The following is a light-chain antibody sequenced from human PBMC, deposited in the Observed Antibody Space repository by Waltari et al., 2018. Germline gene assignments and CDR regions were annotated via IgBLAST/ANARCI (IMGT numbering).Light chain of an antibody. CDR1: TSDVGGYNY. CDR3: SSYAGSNNLV. Sequence: QSALTQPPSASGSRGQSVTIPCTGTTSDVGGYNYVSWYQHPPGEAPKLMIFEVNKRPSGVPDRFSGSKSGNTASLTVSGLQAEDDADYYCSSYAGSNNLVFGTGTKVTVL. CDR2: EVN. V-gene: IGLV2-8*01. J-gene: IGLJ1*01.